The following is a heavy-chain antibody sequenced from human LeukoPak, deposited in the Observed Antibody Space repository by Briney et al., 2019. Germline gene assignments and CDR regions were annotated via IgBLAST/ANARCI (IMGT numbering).Heavy chain of an antibody. CDR2: MNPNSGNT. CDR1: GYTFTRYD. Sequence: ASVTVSLKASGYTFTRYDINWVRQATGQGLAWVGWMNPNSGNTGYAQKFQGRVTMTRNTSISTAYMELSSLRSEDTAVYYCARGGPPSSWYDNYYYYYYMDVWGKGTTVTVSS. CDR3: ARGGPPSSWYDNYYYYYYMDV. V-gene: IGHV1-8*01. D-gene: IGHD6-13*01. J-gene: IGHJ6*03.